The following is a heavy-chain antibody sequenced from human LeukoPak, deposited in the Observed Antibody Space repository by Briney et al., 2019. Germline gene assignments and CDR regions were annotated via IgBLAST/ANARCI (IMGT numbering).Heavy chain of an antibody. CDR1: GGSLSSYY. Sequence: PSETLSLTCTVTGGSLSSYYWSWIRQPPGKGPEWIGYIYYSGSTNYNPSLKSRVTISVDTSKNQFSLKLSSVTAADTAVYYCARAQYKLFDYWGQGTLVTVSS. V-gene: IGHV4-59*01. CDR3: ARAQYKLFDY. CDR2: IYYSGST. J-gene: IGHJ4*02. D-gene: IGHD1-14*01.